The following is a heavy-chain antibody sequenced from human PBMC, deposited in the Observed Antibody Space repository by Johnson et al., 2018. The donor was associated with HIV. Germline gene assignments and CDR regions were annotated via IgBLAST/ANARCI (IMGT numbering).Heavy chain of an antibody. Sequence: VQLVESGGGLVQPGGSLRLSCAASGFTVSSNYMSWVRQAPGKGLEWVSVIYSGGSTYYADSVKGRVTISRDNSKNTLYLQMNSLKTEDTAGFYCTTDLGYYDSSGDAFDIWGQGTMVTVSS. V-gene: IGHV3-66*01. CDR2: IYSGGST. CDR3: TTDLGYYDSSGDAFDI. J-gene: IGHJ3*02. CDR1: GFTVSSNY. D-gene: IGHD3-22*01.